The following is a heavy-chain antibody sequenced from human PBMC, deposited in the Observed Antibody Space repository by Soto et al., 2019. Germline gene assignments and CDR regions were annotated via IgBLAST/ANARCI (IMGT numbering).Heavy chain of an antibody. Sequence: SETLSVTGTVSGGCMNSGHYYWTWIRQAPGKGMEWIGYIDNSGSTYYNLTLKSGFTMSVDRSTPQFSLKLNSVTAADTAVYKCGRERPWEGLDVWGQGATVQVSS. V-gene: IGHV4-30-4*01. J-gene: IGHJ6*02. CDR3: GRERPWEGLDV. CDR2: IDNSGST. D-gene: IGHD1-26*01. CDR1: GGCMNSGHYY.